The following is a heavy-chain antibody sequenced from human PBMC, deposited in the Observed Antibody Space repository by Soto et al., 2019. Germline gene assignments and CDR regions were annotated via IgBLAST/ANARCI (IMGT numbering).Heavy chain of an antibody. D-gene: IGHD3-3*01. CDR2: INNDGSRT. CDR1: GFTFTDSW. Sequence: EVQLVESGGGLVQPGGSLRLSCVVSGFTFTDSWMYWVRQVPGEGLVWVSFINNDGSRTNYADSVKGRFTISRDNAKSTLYLQMNSLRAEDTAMYYCGKSRWSGSSLIDYWGQGTLVTVSS. J-gene: IGHJ4*02. V-gene: IGHV3-74*01. CDR3: GKSRWSGSSLIDY.